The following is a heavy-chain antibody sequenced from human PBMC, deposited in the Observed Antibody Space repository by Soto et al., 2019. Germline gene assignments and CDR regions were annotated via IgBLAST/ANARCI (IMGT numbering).Heavy chain of an antibody. V-gene: IGHV1-2*02. CDR3: AREGGSETLQPSYNCFDT. J-gene: IGHJ5*02. Sequence: QVQLVQSGAEVKKPGASVKVSCKASGYTFTDYHIHWVRQAPGQGLEFMGWINANNGGAGSAQQFQGRLTVTRDTSITTVYMELSNLRSDDTAVYYCAREGGSETLQPSYNCFDTWGQGTLVTVSS. CDR1: GYTFTDYH. CDR2: INANNGGA. D-gene: IGHD6-25*01.